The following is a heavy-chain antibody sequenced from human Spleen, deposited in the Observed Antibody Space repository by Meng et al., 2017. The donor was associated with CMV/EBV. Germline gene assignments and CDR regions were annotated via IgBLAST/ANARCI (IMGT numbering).Heavy chain of an antibody. V-gene: IGHV3-48*03. CDR3: ARVGAGYSGYDSPGSLDY. CDR2: ISSSGSTI. CDR1: GFTFSSYE. Sequence: GSLRLSCAASGFTFSSYEMNWVRQAPGKGLEWVSYISSSGSTIYYADSVKGRFTISRDNAKNSLYLQMNSLRAEDTAVYYCARVGAGYSGYDSPGSLDYWGQGTLVTVSS. D-gene: IGHD5-12*01. J-gene: IGHJ4*02.